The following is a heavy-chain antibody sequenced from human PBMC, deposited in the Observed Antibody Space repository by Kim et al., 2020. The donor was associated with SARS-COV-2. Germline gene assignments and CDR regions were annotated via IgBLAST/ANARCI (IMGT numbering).Heavy chain of an antibody. CDR2: ISSSSSYL. D-gene: IGHD6-13*01. CDR1: GFTFISYS. J-gene: IGHJ4*02. CDR3: ARDGPSGYSSSWTSNFDY. Sequence: GGSLRLSCAASGFTFISYSMNWVRQAPGKGLEWVSSISSSSSYLYYADSVKGRFTISRDNAKNSLYLQMNSLRAEDTAVYYCARDGPSGYSSSWTSNFDYWGQGTLVTVSS. V-gene: IGHV3-21*01.